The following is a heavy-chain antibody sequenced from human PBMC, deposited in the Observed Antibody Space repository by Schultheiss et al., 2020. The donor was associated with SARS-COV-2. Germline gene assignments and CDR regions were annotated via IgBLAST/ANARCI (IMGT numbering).Heavy chain of an antibody. CDR3: ARHDSGSYSHFDC. V-gene: IGHV5-10-1*01. CDR2: INPRDSYT. Sequence: GESLKISCKGPGYTFTNSRISWVRQMPGKGLEWMGTINPRDSYTEYSPSLEGLVTISVDQSISAAYLQWSSLKASDTAIYYCARHDSGSYSHFDCWGQGTLVTVSS. J-gene: IGHJ4*02. CDR1: GYTFTNSR. D-gene: IGHD3-22*01.